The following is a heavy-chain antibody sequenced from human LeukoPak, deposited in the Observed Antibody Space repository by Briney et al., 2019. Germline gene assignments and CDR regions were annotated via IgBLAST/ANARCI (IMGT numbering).Heavy chain of an antibody. CDR3: AKGPNSAATGYLNWFDP. Sequence: GGSLRLSCAASGFTFSNYAMSWVRQAPGKGVEWVSVISGSGGSTYYADSVRGRFTISRDNSKNTLFLQMNSLRADDTAVYYCAKGPNSAATGYLNWFDPWGQGTLVTVSS. J-gene: IGHJ5*02. V-gene: IGHV3-23*01. D-gene: IGHD2-15*01. CDR2: ISGSGGST. CDR1: GFTFSNYA.